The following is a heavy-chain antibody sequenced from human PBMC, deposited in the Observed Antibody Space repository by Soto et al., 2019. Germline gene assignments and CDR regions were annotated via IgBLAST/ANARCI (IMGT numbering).Heavy chain of an antibody. CDR3: ARVIVSSYSGNYPPRYYFDY. J-gene: IGHJ4*02. CDR2: ISYSGNT. D-gene: IGHD1-26*01. Sequence: SETLSLTCTVSGGSINSYYWGWIRQPPGKGLEWIGYISYSGNTNQNPSPQSRVTMSVVTTKNQFSLKVNSVTAADTAIYYCARVIVSSYSGNYPPRYYFDYWGQGTLVTVSS. V-gene: IGHV4-59*01. CDR1: GGSINSYY.